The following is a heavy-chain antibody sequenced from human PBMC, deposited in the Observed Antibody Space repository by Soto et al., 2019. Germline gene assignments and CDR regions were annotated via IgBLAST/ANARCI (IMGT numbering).Heavy chain of an antibody. D-gene: IGHD2-8*01. V-gene: IGHV3-23*01. J-gene: IGHJ6*02. CDR1: GFSFGSFA. CDR3: AKTRGAMIYAISVYGMDV. Sequence: EEQLLESGGGFIHPGGSLRLSSAASGFSFGSFAMNWVRQAPGKGLEWVSIISGSADSTFYADSVKGRFTISRDNSKSTLYLQINSLRAEDTAVYYCAKTRGAMIYAISVYGMDVWGQGTTVTVSS. CDR2: ISGSADST.